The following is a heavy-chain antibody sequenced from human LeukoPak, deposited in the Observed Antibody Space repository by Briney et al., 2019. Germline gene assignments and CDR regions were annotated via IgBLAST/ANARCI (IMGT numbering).Heavy chain of an antibody. Sequence: PGGSLRLSCAASGFTFSSYGMHWVRQAPGKGLEWVAVISYDGSNKYYADSVKGRFTISRDNSKNTLYLQMNSLRAEDTAVYYCAKSRVITTVRGVPTDYWGQGTLVTVSS. CDR3: AKSRVITTVRGVPTDY. CDR1: GFTFSSYG. CDR2: ISYDGSNK. D-gene: IGHD3-10*01. V-gene: IGHV3-30*18. J-gene: IGHJ4*02.